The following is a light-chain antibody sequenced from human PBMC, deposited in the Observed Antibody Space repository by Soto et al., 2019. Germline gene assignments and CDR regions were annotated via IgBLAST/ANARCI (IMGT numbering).Light chain of an antibody. V-gene: IGKV3-20*01. CDR2: GAS. Sequence: EIVSTQSPGTLSLSPGERATLSYRASQSVSSSYLAWYQQKPGQAPRLLIYGASSRATGIPDRFSGSGSGTDFTLTISRLEPEDFAVYYCQQYGSSPPATFGQGTKLEIK. J-gene: IGKJ2*01. CDR3: QQYGSSPPAT. CDR1: QSVSSSY.